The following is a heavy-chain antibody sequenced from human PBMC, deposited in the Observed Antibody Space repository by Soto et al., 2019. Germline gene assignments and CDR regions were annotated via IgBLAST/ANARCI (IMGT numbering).Heavy chain of an antibody. CDR2: IYYSGST. CDR3: ARDYHSGGAFDI. CDR1: GGNISSYY. Sequence: SETLSLTCTVSGGNISSYYWSWIRQPPGKGLEWIGYIYYSGSTNYNPSLKSRVTISVDTSKNQFSLKLSSVTAADTAVYYCARDYHSGGAFDIWGQGTMVTVSS. J-gene: IGHJ3*02. D-gene: IGHD6-19*01. V-gene: IGHV4-59*01.